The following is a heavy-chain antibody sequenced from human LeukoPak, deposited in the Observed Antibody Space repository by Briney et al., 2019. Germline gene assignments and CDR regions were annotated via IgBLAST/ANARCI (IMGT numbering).Heavy chain of an antibody. V-gene: IGHV4-30-2*01. CDR1: GGSISSGGYS. CDR3: ARGPLRWSLDY. J-gene: IGHJ4*02. Sequence: PSETLSLTCAVSGGSISSGGYSWSWIRQPPGKGLEWIGYIYHSGSTYYDPSLKSRVTISVDRSKNQFSLKLSSVTAADTAVYYCARGPLRWSLDYWGQGTLVTVSS. CDR2: IYHSGST. D-gene: IGHD4-23*01.